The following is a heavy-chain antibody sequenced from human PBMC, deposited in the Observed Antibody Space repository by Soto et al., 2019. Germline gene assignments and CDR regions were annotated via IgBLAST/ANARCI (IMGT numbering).Heavy chain of an antibody. J-gene: IGHJ4*02. V-gene: IGHV1-69*13. CDR3: AVAARGYSYGFDY. CDR2: IIPIFGTA. D-gene: IGHD5-18*01. Sequence: SVKVSCKASGGTFSSYAISWVRQAPGQGLEWMGGIIPIFGTANYAQKFQGRVTITADESTSTAYMELSSLRSEGTAVYYCAVAARGYSYGFDYWGQGTLVTVSS. CDR1: GGTFSSYA.